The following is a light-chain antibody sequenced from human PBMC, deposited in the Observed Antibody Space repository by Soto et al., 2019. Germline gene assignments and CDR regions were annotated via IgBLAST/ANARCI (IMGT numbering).Light chain of an antibody. CDR1: VLAKKY. CDR3: YSAADNNRV. Sequence: SSELTQPSSVLVSPGQTARITCSGDVLAKKYARWFQQKPGQAPVLVIYKDSERPSGIPERFSGSSSGTTVTLTISGAQVEDEADYYCYSAADNNRVFGGGTKLTVL. CDR2: KDS. V-gene: IGLV3-27*01. J-gene: IGLJ2*01.